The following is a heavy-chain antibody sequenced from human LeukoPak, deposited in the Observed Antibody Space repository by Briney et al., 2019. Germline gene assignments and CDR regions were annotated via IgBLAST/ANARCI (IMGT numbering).Heavy chain of an antibody. CDR1: GFTFSSYS. CDR2: ISSSSSYI. Sequence: GGSLRLSCAASGFTFSSYSMNWVRQAPGKGLEWVSSISSSSSYIYYADSVKGRFTISRDNAKNSLYLQMNSLRAEDTALYYCAKDKYYGSGSYLFDYWGQGTLVTVSS. D-gene: IGHD3-10*01. CDR3: AKDKYYGSGSYLFDY. V-gene: IGHV3-21*04. J-gene: IGHJ4*02.